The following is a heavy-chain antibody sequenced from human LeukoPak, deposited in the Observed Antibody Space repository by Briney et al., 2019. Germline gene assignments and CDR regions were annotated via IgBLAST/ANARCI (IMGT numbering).Heavy chain of an antibody. V-gene: IGHV1-69*02. CDR1: GGTFSSYT. CDR3: ARAKEEYYDSSGLDNWFDP. CDR2: IIPILGIA. D-gene: IGHD3-22*01. Sequence: GASVKVSCKASGGTFSSYTISWVRQAPGQGLEWMGRIIPILGIANYAQKFQGRVTITADKSTSTAYMELSSLRSEDTAVYYCARAKEEYYDSSGLDNWFDPWGQGTLVTVSS. J-gene: IGHJ5*02.